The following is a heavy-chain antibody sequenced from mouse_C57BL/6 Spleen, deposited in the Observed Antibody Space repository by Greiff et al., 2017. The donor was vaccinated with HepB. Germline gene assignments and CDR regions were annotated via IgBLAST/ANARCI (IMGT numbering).Heavy chain of an antibody. CDR1: GYTFTDYY. V-gene: IGHV1-26*01. CDR3: ARGRDGDV. Sequence: EVKLQQSGPELVKPGASVKISCKASGYTFTDYYMNWVKQSHGKSLEWIGDINPNNGGTSYNQKFKGKATLTVDKSSRTAYMELRSLTSEGYAVYDCARGRDGDVWGTGTTVTVSS. J-gene: IGHJ1*03. CDR2: INPNNGGT. D-gene: IGHD3-3*01.